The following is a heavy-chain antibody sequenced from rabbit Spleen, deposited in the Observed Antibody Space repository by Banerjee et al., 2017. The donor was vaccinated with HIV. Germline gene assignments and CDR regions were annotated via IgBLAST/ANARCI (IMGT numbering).Heavy chain of an antibody. Sequence: QEQLEESGGDLVKPEGSLTLTCKASGFDFSSTYWIFWGRQAPGKGPEWIGCINSGSSGTACSTSWAKGRFTISRSSSTTMPLQKASLTAADTGSNYCAREPNVFSPNKNLWSPRALVTVS. D-gene: IGHD3-1*01. J-gene: IGHJ4*01. V-gene: IGHV1S45*01. CDR2: INSGSSGTA. CDR3: AREPNVFSPNKNL. CDR1: GFDFSSTYW.